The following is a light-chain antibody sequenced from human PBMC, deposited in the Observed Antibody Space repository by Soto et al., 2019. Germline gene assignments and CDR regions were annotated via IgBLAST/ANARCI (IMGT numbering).Light chain of an antibody. CDR3: SSYTISSPHVV. Sequence: QSALTQPASVSGSPGQSITISCTGTSSDVGGYNYVSWYQQHPGKAPKLMIYDVSNRPSGVSNRFSGSKSGNTASLTISELQAEDEADYYCSSYTISSPHVVFGGGTKVTVL. CDR1: SSDVGGYNY. V-gene: IGLV2-14*01. J-gene: IGLJ2*01. CDR2: DVS.